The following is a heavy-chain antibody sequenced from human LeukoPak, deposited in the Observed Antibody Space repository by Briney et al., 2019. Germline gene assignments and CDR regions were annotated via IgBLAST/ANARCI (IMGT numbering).Heavy chain of an antibody. CDR1: GFTFSGYS. Sequence: PGGSLRLSCAASGFTFSGYSMNWVRQAPGKGLERVSYISSSSSTIYYADSVKGRFTISRDNAKNSLYLQMNSLRAEDTAVYYCARGAPLYYYDSSGYYYFDYWGQGTLVTVSS. CDR2: ISSSSSTI. D-gene: IGHD3-22*01. V-gene: IGHV3-48*04. CDR3: ARGAPLYYYDSSGYYYFDY. J-gene: IGHJ4*02.